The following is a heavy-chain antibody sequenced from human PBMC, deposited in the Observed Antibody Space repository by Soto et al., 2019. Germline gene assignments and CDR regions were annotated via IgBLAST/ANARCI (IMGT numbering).Heavy chain of an antibody. J-gene: IGHJ5*02. CDR2: ISGSGGST. V-gene: IGHV3-23*01. CDR3: AKDRGDYYDSSGYYYVVGWFDH. D-gene: IGHD3-22*01. Sequence: EVQLLESGGGLVQPGGSLRLSCAASGFTFSSYAMSWVRQAPGKGLEWVSAISGSGGSTYYADSVKGRFTISRDNSRNTFYLQMNSLRGEETAVYYCAKDRGDYYDSSGYYYVVGWFDHWGQGTLVTVSS. CDR1: GFTFSSYA.